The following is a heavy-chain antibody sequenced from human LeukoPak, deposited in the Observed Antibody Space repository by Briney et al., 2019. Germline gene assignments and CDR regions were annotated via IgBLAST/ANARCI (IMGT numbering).Heavy chain of an antibody. Sequence: GGSLRISCVTTGFSFSTSWVTWVRQAPGKGLEWVANIDKHGSGKYYVDSVKGRFAISRDYANNSVFLQMNSLRAEDTSVYYCARDGGWGYYDLWGQGTPVTVSS. J-gene: IGHJ4*02. V-gene: IGHV3-7*01. D-gene: IGHD3-16*01. CDR2: IDKHGSGK. CDR1: GFSFSTSW. CDR3: ARDGGWGYYDL.